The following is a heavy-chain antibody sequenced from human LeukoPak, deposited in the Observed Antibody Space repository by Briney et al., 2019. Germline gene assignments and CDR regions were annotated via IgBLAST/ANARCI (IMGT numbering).Heavy chain of an antibody. D-gene: IGHD6-19*01. J-gene: IGHJ4*02. Sequence: SETLSLTCTVSGGSISSYYWSWIRQPPGKGLEWIGYIYYSGSTNYNPSLKSRVTISVDTSKNQFSLKLSSATAADTAVYYCAIFHSSGWYYFDYWGQGTLVTVSS. V-gene: IGHV4-59*01. CDR1: GGSISSYY. CDR2: IYYSGST. CDR3: AIFHSSGWYYFDY.